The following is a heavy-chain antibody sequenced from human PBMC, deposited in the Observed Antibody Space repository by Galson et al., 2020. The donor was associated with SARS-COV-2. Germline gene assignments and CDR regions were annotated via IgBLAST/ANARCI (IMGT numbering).Heavy chain of an antibody. D-gene: IGHD2-21*01. J-gene: IGHJ4*01. CDR1: GYTFNNYW. CDR2: IKEDGSKI. V-gene: IGHV3-7*01. Sequence: GESLKISCATSGYTFNNYWMTWVRQAPGKGLEWVANIKEDGSKINYADSVKGRFIISRDNARKSLYLQMNSLRDEDTAIYYCVKIFPLGAGTFDYWGQGTLVTVSS. CDR3: VKIFPLGAGTFDY.